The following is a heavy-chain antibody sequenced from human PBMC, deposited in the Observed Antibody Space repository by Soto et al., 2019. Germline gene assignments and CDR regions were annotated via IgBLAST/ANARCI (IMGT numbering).Heavy chain of an antibody. Sequence: GASVKVSCKASGGTFSSYTISWVRQAPGQGLEWMGRIIPILGIANYAQKFQGRVTITADKSTSTAYMELSSLRSEDTAVYYCARDEYYYDSSGYFDPWGQGTLVTVSS. J-gene: IGHJ5*02. D-gene: IGHD3-22*01. CDR1: GGTFSSYT. CDR3: ARDEYYYDSSGYFDP. V-gene: IGHV1-69*04. CDR2: IIPILGIA.